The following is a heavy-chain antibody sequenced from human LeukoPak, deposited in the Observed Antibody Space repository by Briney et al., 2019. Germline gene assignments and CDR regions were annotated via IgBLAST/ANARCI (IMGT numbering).Heavy chain of an antibody. CDR3: TKDRSGNYCIDY. J-gene: IGHJ4*02. D-gene: IGHD1-26*01. CDR1: GFTLSSSA. Sequence: GGSLRLSCAASGFTLSSSAMHWVRQAPGKGLEWVPVISHDGSKQNSADSVKGRFTISRDTSKNTLYLQMNSLRAEDTAVYFCTKDRSGNYCIDYWGQGTLVTVSS. V-gene: IGHV3-30-3*01. CDR2: ISHDGSKQ.